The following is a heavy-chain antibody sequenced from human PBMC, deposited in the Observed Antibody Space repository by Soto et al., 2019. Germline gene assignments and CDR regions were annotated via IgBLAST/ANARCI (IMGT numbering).Heavy chain of an antibody. V-gene: IGHV3-15*01. CDR1: GFTFSSAW. CDR2: IKSNADGGSA. J-gene: IGHJ6*03. CDR3: TGSYYYYMDV. D-gene: IGHD3-10*01. Sequence: EVQLVESGGGLVKPGGSLRLSCAASGFTFSSAWMSWVRQAPGKGLEWLGRIKSNADGGSAVYAAPVKDRFTISRDDSTNTLFLQMSSLRTEDTAVYYCTGSYYYYMDVWGKGTTVTVSS.